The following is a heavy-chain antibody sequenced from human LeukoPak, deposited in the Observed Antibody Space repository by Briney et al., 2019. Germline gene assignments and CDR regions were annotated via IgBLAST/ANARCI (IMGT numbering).Heavy chain of an antibody. J-gene: IGHJ6*02. CDR1: GGSISSGDYY. D-gene: IGHD3-10*01. CDR3: AREREYYYGSGSYGSGMDV. CDR2: IYYSGST. Sequence: PSETLSLTCTVSGGSISSGDYYWSWIRQPAGKGLEWIGYIYYSGSTYYNPSLKSRVTISVDTSKNQFSLKLSSVTAADTAVYYCAREREYYYGSGSYGSGMDVWGQGTTVTVSS. V-gene: IGHV4-30-4*01.